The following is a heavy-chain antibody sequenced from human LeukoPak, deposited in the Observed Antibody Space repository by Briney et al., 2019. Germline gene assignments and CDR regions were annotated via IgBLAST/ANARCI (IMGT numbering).Heavy chain of an antibody. CDR3: AKDPSGSYLGGAFDI. Sequence: GGSLRLSCAASGFTFSSYGMNWVRQAPGKRLEWVSSISSYSSYIYYADSVKGRFTISRDNSENTLYLQMNSLRAEDTAVYYCAKDPSGSYLGGAFDIWGQGTMVTVSS. V-gene: IGHV3-21*04. J-gene: IGHJ3*02. CDR2: ISSYSSYI. CDR1: GFTFSSYG. D-gene: IGHD1-26*01.